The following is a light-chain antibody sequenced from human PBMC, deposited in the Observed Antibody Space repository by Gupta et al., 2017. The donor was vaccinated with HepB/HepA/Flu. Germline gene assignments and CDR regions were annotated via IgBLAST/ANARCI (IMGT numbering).Light chain of an antibody. V-gene: IGKV1-33*01. CDR2: DAS. J-gene: IGKJ3*01. Sequence: DIDMTQSPSSLSASVGERVTITCQASQYISNYLNWYQQKPGKAPKLLIYDASNLETGVPSSFSGSGSGTDFTFTISSLKPEDIATYYCQQYDNPPFTFGPGTKVDIK. CDR3: QQYDNPPFT. CDR1: QYISNY.